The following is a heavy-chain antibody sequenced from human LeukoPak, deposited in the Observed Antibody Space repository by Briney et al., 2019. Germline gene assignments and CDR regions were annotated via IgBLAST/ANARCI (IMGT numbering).Heavy chain of an antibody. J-gene: IGHJ4*02. Sequence: GGSLRLSCAASGFTFSSYEMNWARQAPGKGLEWVSYISSSGRAIYYADSVKGRFTISRDNAKNSLYLQMNSLRAEDTAVYYCARDRSGYSGYDLFDYWGQGSLVTVSS. CDR2: ISSSGRAI. CDR3: ARDRSGYSGYDLFDY. CDR1: GFTFSSYE. V-gene: IGHV3-48*03. D-gene: IGHD5-12*01.